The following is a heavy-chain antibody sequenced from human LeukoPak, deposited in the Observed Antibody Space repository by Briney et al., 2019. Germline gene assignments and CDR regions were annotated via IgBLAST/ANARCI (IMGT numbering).Heavy chain of an antibody. Sequence: SETLSLTCTVSGYSISSGYYWGWIRQPPGKGLEWIGSIYHSGSTYYNPSLKSRVTISVDTSKNQFSLKLSSVTAADTAVYYCARDKMVAGAFDIWGQGTMVTVSS. CDR3: ARDKMVAGAFDI. CDR1: GYSISSGYY. D-gene: IGHD2-8*01. V-gene: IGHV4-38-2*02. J-gene: IGHJ3*02. CDR2: IYHSGST.